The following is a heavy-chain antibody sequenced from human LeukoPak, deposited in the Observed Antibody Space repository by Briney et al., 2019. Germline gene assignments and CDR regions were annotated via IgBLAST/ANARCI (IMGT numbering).Heavy chain of an antibody. CDR2: IIPILGIA. J-gene: IGHJ4*02. CDR1: GGTFSSYA. CDR3: AKVDTAMVVDY. V-gene: IGHV1-69*04. D-gene: IGHD5-18*01. Sequence: SVKVSCKASGGTFSSYAISWVRQAPGQGLEWMGRIIPILGIANYAQKFQGRVTITADKSTSTAYMELSSLRAEDTAVYYCAKVDTAMVVDYWGQGTLVTVSS.